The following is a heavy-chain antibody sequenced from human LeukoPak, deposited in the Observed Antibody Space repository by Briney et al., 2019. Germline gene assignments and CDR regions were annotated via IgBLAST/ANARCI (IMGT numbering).Heavy chain of an antibody. D-gene: IGHD1-26*01. CDR3: ARHISSGGTYAHFDY. V-gene: IGHV4-59*08. Sequence: SETLSLTCTVSGSMYNYYWSWIRQPPGKGLEWIGYIHYSGSTNYNPSLKSRVTMSLDTSNNQVSMKLNSVTAADTAVYYCARHISSGGTYAHFDYWGQGTLVTVSS. CDR1: GSMYNYY. CDR2: IHYSGST. J-gene: IGHJ4*02.